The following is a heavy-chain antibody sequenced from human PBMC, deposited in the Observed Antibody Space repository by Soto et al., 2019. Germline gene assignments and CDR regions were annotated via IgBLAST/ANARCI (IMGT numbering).Heavy chain of an antibody. D-gene: IGHD2-15*01. V-gene: IGHV3-30*03. CDR3: ARSTYCNGGSCYPQY. Sequence: QVQVEEFGGGVVQPGRSLRLSCAGPGFTFSDYGFHWVRQAPGKGLEWVAMISYDGTDQYYSDSVQGRFTISRDDSKNTVHLQMNSLRSEDTAMYYCARSTYCNGGSCYPQYWGPGTLVTVSS. CDR1: GFTFSDYG. CDR2: ISYDGTDQ. J-gene: IGHJ4*02.